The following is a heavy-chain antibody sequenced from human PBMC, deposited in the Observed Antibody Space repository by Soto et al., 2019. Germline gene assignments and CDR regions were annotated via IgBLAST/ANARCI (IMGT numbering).Heavy chain of an antibody. J-gene: IGHJ5*02. Sequence: SQTLSLTCAISGDSVSSNSAAWNWIRQSPSRGLEWLGRTYYRSKWYNDYAVSVKSRITINPDTSKNQFSLQLNSVTPEDTAVYYCATDFPYSSGWYNWLDPQGRGTLVTAYS. CDR2: TYYRSKWYN. V-gene: IGHV6-1*01. CDR3: ATDFPYSSGWYNWLDP. D-gene: IGHD6-19*01. CDR1: GDSVSSNSAA.